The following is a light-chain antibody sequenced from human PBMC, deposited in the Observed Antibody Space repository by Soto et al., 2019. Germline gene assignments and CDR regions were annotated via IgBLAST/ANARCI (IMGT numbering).Light chain of an antibody. CDR1: ESVSSSY. CDR2: GAS. CDR3: QQYYSYPYT. Sequence: EIVLTQSPGTLSLSPGERATLSCRASESVSSSYLAWYQQKPGQAPRLLIFGASSRATGTPDRFSGSGSGTDFTLTISCLQSEDFATYYCQQYYSYPYTFGQGTKLEIK. V-gene: IGKV3-20*01. J-gene: IGKJ2*01.